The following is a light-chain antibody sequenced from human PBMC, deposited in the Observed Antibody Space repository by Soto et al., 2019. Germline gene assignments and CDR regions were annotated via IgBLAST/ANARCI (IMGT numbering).Light chain of an antibody. J-gene: IGLJ1*01. CDR2: DVT. Sequence: QSVLTQPASVSGSPGQSITSSCTGTSSDVGDNNYVSWYQQHPGKAPKLMIYDVTHRPSGISNRFSGSKSGNTASLTISGLQAEDYADYYCSSYKSSSTLYVFGTWTKLTVL. CDR3: SSYKSSSTLYV. V-gene: IGLV2-14*01. CDR1: SSDVGDNNY.